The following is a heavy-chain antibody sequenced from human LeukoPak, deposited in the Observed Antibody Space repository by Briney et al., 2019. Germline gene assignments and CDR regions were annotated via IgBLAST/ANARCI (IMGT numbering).Heavy chain of an antibody. V-gene: IGHV1-2*02. Sequence: ASVKVSCKASGYTFTSYGISWVRQAPGQGLEWMGWINPNSGGTNYAQKFQGRVTMTRDTSISTAYMELSRLRSDDTAVYYCARGVATISSILDYWGQGTLVTVSS. D-gene: IGHD5-12*01. J-gene: IGHJ4*02. CDR2: INPNSGGT. CDR1: GYTFTSYG. CDR3: ARGVATISSILDY.